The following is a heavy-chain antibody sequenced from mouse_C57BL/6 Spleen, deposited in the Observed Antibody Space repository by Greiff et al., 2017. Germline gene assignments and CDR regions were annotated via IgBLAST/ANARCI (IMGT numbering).Heavy chain of an antibody. D-gene: IGHD2-4*01. Sequence: VQLQQSGPELVKPGASVKMSCKASGYTFTDYKMHWVKQSPGKGLEWIGYINPNNGGTTYNQKFKGKATLTANKSSSTAYMELRSLTSEDSAVYYCARRVVYYDYSFAYWGQGTLVTVSA. CDR2: INPNNGGT. CDR1: GYTFTDYK. CDR3: ARRVVYYDYSFAY. V-gene: IGHV1-22*01. J-gene: IGHJ3*01.